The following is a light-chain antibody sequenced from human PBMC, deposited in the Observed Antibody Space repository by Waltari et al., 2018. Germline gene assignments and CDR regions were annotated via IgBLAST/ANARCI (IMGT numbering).Light chain of an antibody. J-gene: IGLJ3*02. CDR2: VNSAGSH. V-gene: IGLV4-69*01. CDR3: QTWGTGTYWM. CDR1: SVYGHFA. Sequence: QVVLTQSPSASASLGASVKLTCTLNSVYGHFAIASHQHQPEKGPRSLMRVNSAGSHSRGDGIPYRFSGSSSGAERYLTIAGLQSEDEADYYCQTWGTGTYWMFGGGTKLTVL.